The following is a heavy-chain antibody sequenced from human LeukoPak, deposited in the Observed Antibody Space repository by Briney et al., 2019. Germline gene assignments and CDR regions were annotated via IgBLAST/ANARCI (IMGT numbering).Heavy chain of an antibody. V-gene: IGHV4-59*08. Sequence: SETLSLTCTVSGGSISSYYWSWIRQPPGKGLEWIGYIYYSGSTNYNPSLKSRVTISVDTSKNQFSLKLSSVTAADTAVYYCARLTRDYYDSSGQLGGIDYWGQGTLVTVSS. CDR1: GGSISSYY. D-gene: IGHD3-22*01. J-gene: IGHJ4*02. CDR3: ARLTRDYYDSSGQLGGIDY. CDR2: IYYSGST.